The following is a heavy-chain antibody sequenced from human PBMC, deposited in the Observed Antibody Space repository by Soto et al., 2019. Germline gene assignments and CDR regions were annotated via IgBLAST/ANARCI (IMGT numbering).Heavy chain of an antibody. D-gene: IGHD1-20*01. Sequence: SETLSLTCAVSGGSISSSNWWSWVRQPPGKGLEWIGEIYHSGSTNYNPSLKSRVTISVDKSKNQFSLKLSSVTAADTAVYYCVWRYNRNLGMDVWCQGITVYVS. J-gene: IGHJ6*02. CDR1: GGSISSSNW. CDR3: VWRYNRNLGMDV. CDR2: IYHSGST. V-gene: IGHV4-4*02.